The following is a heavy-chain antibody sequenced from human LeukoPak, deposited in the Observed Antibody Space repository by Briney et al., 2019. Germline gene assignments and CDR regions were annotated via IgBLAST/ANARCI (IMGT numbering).Heavy chain of an antibody. Sequence: SVKVSCKASGGTFSSYAISWARQAPGQGLEWMGRIIPILGIANYAQKFQGRVTITADKSTSTAYMELSSLRSEDTAVYYCARTGSTVTMLYPFDHWGQGTLVTVSS. CDR1: GGTFSSYA. J-gene: IGHJ4*02. CDR2: IIPILGIA. CDR3: ARTGSTVTMLYPFDH. V-gene: IGHV1-69*04. D-gene: IGHD4-17*01.